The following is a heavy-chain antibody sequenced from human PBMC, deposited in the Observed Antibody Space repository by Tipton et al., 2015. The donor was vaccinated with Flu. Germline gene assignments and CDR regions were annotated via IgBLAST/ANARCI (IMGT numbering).Heavy chain of an antibody. J-gene: IGHJ4*02. Sequence: TLSLTCTVSGGSISSYYWSWIRQPPGKGLEWIGYIYYSGSTNYNPSLKSRVTISVDTSKNQFSLKLSSVTAADTAVYYCARIRNSSSLKGRGWALDYWGQGTLVTVSS. D-gene: IGHD6-13*01. CDR2: IYYSGST. V-gene: IGHV4-59*01. CDR3: ARIRNSSSLKGRGWALDY. CDR1: GGSISSYY.